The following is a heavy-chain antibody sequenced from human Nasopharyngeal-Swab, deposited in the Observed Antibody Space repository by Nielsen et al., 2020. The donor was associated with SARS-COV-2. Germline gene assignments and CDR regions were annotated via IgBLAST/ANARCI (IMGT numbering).Heavy chain of an antibody. V-gene: IGHV3-33*01. CDR1: GFIFSSYG. J-gene: IGHJ6*02. CDR3: AGGQGTVTTYYYYGMDV. Sequence: GGSLRLSCAASGFIFSSYGMHWVRQAPGKGLEWVAVIWYDGSNKYYADSVKGRFTISRDNSKNTLYLQMNSLRAEDTAVYYCAGGQGTVTTYYYYGMDVWGQGTTVTVSS. CDR2: IWYDGSNK. D-gene: IGHD4-17*01.